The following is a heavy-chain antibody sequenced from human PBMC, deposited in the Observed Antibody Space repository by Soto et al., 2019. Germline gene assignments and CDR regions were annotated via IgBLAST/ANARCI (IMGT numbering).Heavy chain of an antibody. CDR2: ISSSSTI. CDR1: GFTFSSYS. J-gene: IGHJ4*02. V-gene: IGHV3-48*02. Sequence: PGGSLRLSCAASGFTFSSYSMNWVRQAPGKGLEWVSYISSSSTIYYADSVKGRFTISRDNAKNSLYLQMNSLRDEDTAVYYCARDHSSSWYFDYWGQGTLVTVSS. CDR3: ARDHSSSWYFDY. D-gene: IGHD6-13*01.